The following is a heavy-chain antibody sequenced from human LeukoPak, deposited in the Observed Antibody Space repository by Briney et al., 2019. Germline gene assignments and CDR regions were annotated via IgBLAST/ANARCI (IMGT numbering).Heavy chain of an antibody. CDR1: GGSISSYY. CDR2: IYTSGST. D-gene: IGHD4-17*01. Sequence: SETLSLTCTVSGGSISSYYWSWIRQPAGKGLEWIGRIYTSGSTNYNPCLKSRVTMSVDTSKNQFSLKLSSVTAADTAVYYCARIDYGDYVVRGVSYYYYYMDVWGKGTTVTVSS. V-gene: IGHV4-4*07. CDR3: ARIDYGDYVVRGVSYYYYYMDV. J-gene: IGHJ6*03.